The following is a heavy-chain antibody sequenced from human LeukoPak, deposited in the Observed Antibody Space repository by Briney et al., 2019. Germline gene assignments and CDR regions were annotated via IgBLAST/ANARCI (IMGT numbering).Heavy chain of an antibody. CDR3: AKVSSWKDAFDI. CDR1: GFTFRTYW. Sequence: GGSLRLSCAASGFTFRTYWMSWVRQAPGKGLEWVAVISYDGSNKYYADSVKGRFTISRDNSKNTLYLQMNSLRAEDTAVYYCAKVSSWKDAFDIWGQGTMVTVSS. J-gene: IGHJ3*02. D-gene: IGHD2-2*01. V-gene: IGHV3-30*18. CDR2: ISYDGSNK.